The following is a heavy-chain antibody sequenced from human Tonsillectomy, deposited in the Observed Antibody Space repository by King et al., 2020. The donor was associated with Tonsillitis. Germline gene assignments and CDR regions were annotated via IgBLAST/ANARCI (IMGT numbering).Heavy chain of an antibody. CDR3: ARHCPMVRGVLISGFDS. CDR1: GGSISSSDYY. Sequence: QLQESCPGLVKPSETLSLTCSVSGGSISSSDYYWGWIRQPPGKGPEWIGSIYYTGGIYYNPSLKSRVTTSVDKSKNQFSLTLSSVTAADTAVYYCARHCPMVRGVLISGFDSWGQGTLVTVSS. J-gene: IGHJ4*02. V-gene: IGHV4-39*01. D-gene: IGHD3-10*01. CDR2: IYYTGGI.